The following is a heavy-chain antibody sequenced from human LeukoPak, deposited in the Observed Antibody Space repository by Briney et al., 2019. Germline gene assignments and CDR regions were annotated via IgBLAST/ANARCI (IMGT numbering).Heavy chain of an antibody. CDR3: ARDSSMLRGPLVIYYFDF. CDR2: ISGGGDVT. V-gene: IGHV3-23*01. D-gene: IGHD3-10*01. CDR1: DFNFVTYA. J-gene: IGHJ4*02. Sequence: GGSLRLSCAASDFNFVTYAMSWVRQAPGKGLEWVSTISGGGDVTYYADSVKGRFTISRDNSKNTLYLQMNSLRAEDTAFYYCARDSSMLRGPLVIYYFDFWGQGTLVTVSS.